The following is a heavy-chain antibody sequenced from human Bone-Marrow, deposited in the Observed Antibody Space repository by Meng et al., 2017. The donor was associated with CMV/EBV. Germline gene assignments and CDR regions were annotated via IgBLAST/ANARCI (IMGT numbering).Heavy chain of an antibody. CDR3: ARGFLGVVPAATNPYFDY. Sequence: SFSGDSWSWIRQPPGKGLEWNGEINHSGSTNYNPSLKSRVTISVDTSKNQFSLKLSSVTVADTAVYYCARGFLGVVPAATNPYFDYWGQGTLVTVSS. J-gene: IGHJ4*02. CDR2: INHSGST. V-gene: IGHV4-34*01. CDR1: SFSGDS. D-gene: IGHD2-2*01.